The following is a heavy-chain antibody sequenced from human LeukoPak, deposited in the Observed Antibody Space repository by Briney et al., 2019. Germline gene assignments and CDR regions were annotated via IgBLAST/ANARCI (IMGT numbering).Heavy chain of an antibody. CDR2: INPNNGGT. CDR3: ARVIIVRASKEFDY. J-gene: IGHJ4*02. Sequence: ASVRVSCKASGYPFTGYYMHWVRQAPGQGLEWMGRINPNNGGTNYAQKFQGRVTMTRDTSISTAYMELSRLRSDDTAVYYCARVIIVRASKEFDYWGQGTLVTVSS. CDR1: GYPFTGYY. D-gene: IGHD1-26*01. V-gene: IGHV1-2*06.